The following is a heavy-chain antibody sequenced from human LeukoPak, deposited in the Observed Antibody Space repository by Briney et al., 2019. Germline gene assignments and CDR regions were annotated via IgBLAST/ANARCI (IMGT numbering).Heavy chain of an antibody. CDR1: GFTFSSYA. V-gene: IGHV3-23*01. CDR2: ISGSGGST. J-gene: IGHJ4*02. CDR3: AKDLDMITFGGVIVKGPDY. Sequence: GGSLRLSCAASGFTFSSYAMSWVRQAPGKGLEWVSVISGSGGSTYYADSVKGRFTISRDTSKNTLYLQMNSLRAEDTAVYYCAKDLDMITFGGVIVKGPDYWGQGTLVTVSS. D-gene: IGHD3-16*02.